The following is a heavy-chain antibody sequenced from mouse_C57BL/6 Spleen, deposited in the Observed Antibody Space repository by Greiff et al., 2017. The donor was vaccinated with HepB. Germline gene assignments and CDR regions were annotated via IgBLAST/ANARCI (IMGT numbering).Heavy chain of an antibody. CDR3: ARSRDSNYDAMDY. CDR2: IYPRSGNT. CDR1: GYTFTSYG. J-gene: IGHJ4*01. D-gene: IGHD2-5*01. Sequence: QVQLQQSGAELARPWASVKLSCKASGYTFTSYGISWVKQRTGQGLEWIGEIYPRSGNTYYNEKFKGKATLTADKSSSTAYMELRSLTSEDSAVYFCARSRDSNYDAMDYWGQGTSVTVSS. V-gene: IGHV1-81*01.